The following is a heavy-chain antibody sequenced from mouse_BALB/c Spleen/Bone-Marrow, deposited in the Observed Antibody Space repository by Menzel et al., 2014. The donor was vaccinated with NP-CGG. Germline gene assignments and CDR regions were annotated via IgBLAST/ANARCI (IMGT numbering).Heavy chain of an antibody. CDR3: ARLEEGEMDFDY. CDR2: FYPGSGSI. V-gene: IGHV1-62-2*01. Sequence: QVQLQHSGAGLVKPGASVKLSCKASGYTFTEYIIHWVKQRSGQGLEWIGCFYPGSGSIKYNEKFKDKATLTADKSSSTVYMELSRLTSEDSAVYFWARLEEGEMDFDYWGQGTTLTISS. D-gene: IGHD2-3*01. J-gene: IGHJ2*01. CDR1: GYTFTEYI.